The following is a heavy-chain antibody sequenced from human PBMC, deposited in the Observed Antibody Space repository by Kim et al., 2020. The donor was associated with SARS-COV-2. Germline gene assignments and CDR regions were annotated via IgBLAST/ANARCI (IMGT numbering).Heavy chain of an antibody. V-gene: IGHV1-18*04. CDR1: GYTFTSYG. CDR3: ARENLWFGELFFEDY. D-gene: IGHD3-10*01. Sequence: ASVKVSCKASGYTFTSYGISWVRQAPEQGLEWMGWVSAYNGNTNYAQKLQGRVTMTTDTSTSTAYMELRSLRSDDTAVYYCARENLWFGELFFEDYWGQGTLVTVSS. J-gene: IGHJ4*02. CDR2: VSAYNGNT.